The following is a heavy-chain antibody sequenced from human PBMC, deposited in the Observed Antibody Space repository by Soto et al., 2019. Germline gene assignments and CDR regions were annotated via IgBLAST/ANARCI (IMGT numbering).Heavy chain of an antibody. D-gene: IGHD3-3*01. CDR1: GGAFSSYC. CDR3: ARGEPRFMEWLLLSEYFDP. J-gene: IGHJ5*02. Sequence: SDTLSLTCAVYGGAFSSYCWSWIRQPPGKGLEWIGVINHSGSTNYDPSLKSRVTISIDTSKNQVSLTLSSVTAADTAVYYCARGEPRFMEWLLLSEYFDPWGQGTLVTVSS. V-gene: IGHV4-34*01. CDR2: INHSGST.